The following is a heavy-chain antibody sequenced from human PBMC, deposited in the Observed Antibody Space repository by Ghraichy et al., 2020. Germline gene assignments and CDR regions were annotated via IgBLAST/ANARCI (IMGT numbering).Heavy chain of an antibody. V-gene: IGHV4-39*01. CDR1: GDSISSSSYY. J-gene: IGHJ4*02. Sequence: SETLSLTCTVSGDSISSSSYYWGWIRQPPGKRLDWIGNIYYSGITYYNASLKSRVTVSVDTSRNQFSLKLSSVTAADTAVYYCARLGIVGRTPFDSWGQGTLVTVSS. CDR3: ARLGIVGRTPFDS. CDR2: IYYSGIT. D-gene: IGHD1-26*01.